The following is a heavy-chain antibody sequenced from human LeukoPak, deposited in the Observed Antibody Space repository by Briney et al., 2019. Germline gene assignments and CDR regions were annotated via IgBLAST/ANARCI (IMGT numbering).Heavy chain of an antibody. V-gene: IGHV1-46*01. CDR1: GYTFTSYY. CDR2: INPSGGST. J-gene: IGHJ6*02. CDR3: ARSIPGIAVAGLRIYYYYGMDV. Sequence: ASVKVSCKASGYTFTSYYVHWVRQAPGQGLEWMGIINPSGGSTSYAQKFQGRVTMTRDTSTSTVYMELSSLRSEDTAVYYCARSIPGIAVAGLRIYYYYGMDVWGQGTTVTVSS. D-gene: IGHD6-19*01.